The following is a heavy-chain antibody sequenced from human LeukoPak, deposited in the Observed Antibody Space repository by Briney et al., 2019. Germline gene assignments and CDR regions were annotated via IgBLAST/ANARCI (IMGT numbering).Heavy chain of an antibody. CDR3: ATFSGYSSSWYVDY. V-gene: IGHV1-24*01. J-gene: IGHJ4*02. CDR2: FDPEDGET. D-gene: IGHD6-13*01. CDR1: GYTLTELS. Sequence: ASVKVSCKVSGYTLTELSMHWLRQAPGKGLEWMGGFDPEDGETIYAQKFQGRVTMTEDTSTDTAYMELSSLRSEDTAVYYCATFSGYSSSWYVDYWGQGTLVTVSS.